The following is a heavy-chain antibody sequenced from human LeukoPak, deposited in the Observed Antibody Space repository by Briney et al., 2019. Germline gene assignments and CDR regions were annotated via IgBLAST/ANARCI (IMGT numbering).Heavy chain of an antibody. CDR2: ISGSGGST. CDR3: ARGSGHSYGYNWFDP. V-gene: IGHV3-23*01. CDR1: GFTFSSYA. J-gene: IGHJ5*02. D-gene: IGHD5-18*01. Sequence: GGSLRLSCAASGFTFSSYAMSWVRQAPGKGLEWVSAISGSGGSTYYADSVKGRFTISRDNSKNTLYLQMNSLRAEDTAVYYCARGSGHSYGYNWFDPWGQGTLVTVSS.